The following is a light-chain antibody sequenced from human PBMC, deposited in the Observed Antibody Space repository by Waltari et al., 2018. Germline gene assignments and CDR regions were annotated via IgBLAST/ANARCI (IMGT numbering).Light chain of an antibody. Sequence: SSELTQDPAVSVALGQTVRITCQGDSLRRYYASWYQQRPGQAPFLVLYGHDNRPSGIPDRFSGSTSGITASLTITRAQAEDAGVYYCLSRDSSSTRVFGGGTTLTV. CDR2: GHD. V-gene: IGLV3-19*01. CDR3: LSRDSSSTRV. CDR1: SLRRYY. J-gene: IGLJ3*02.